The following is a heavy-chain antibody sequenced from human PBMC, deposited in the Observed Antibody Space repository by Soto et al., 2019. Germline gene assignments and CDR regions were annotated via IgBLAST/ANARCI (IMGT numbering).Heavy chain of an antibody. V-gene: IGHV4-34*01. D-gene: IGHD3-3*01. CDR1: GGSFSDYY. Sequence: PSETLSLTCAVYGGSFSDYYWSWIRQPPGRGLEWIGEINHSGSSYYNPSLKSRVTTSVDTSKNQFSLRLSSVTAADTAVYYCARPIAIYDFWSGYYQADAFDIWGQGTMVTVSS. J-gene: IGHJ3*02. CDR2: INHSGSS. CDR3: ARPIAIYDFWSGYYQADAFDI.